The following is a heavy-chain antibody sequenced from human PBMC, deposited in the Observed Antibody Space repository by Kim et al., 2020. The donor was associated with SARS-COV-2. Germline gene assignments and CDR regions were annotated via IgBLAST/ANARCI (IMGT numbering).Heavy chain of an antibody. V-gene: IGHV1-3*04. CDR1: GYIFTTYA. Sequence: ASVKVSCKASGYIFTTYAIHWMRQAPGQGLEWMGWVTTVNGNTKYSQNFQGRVTITSDTSATTAYMELSSLRFEDTAVYYCTRGLAAANDYWGQGTLVTVSS. CDR2: VTTVNGNT. CDR3: TRGLAAANDY. J-gene: IGHJ4*02. D-gene: IGHD6-13*01.